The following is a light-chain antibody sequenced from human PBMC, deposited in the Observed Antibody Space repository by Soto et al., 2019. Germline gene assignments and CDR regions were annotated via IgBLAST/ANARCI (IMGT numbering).Light chain of an antibody. V-gene: IGKV3-20*01. CDR3: QQYGSSPPEKT. Sequence: EIVLTQSPGTLSVSPGERVTLSCRASQSVSNNYLAWYQQKPGQAPRLLIYGASNRATGIPDRFSGSGSGTDFTLTISRLEPEDFAVYYCQQYGSSPPEKTFGQGTKVEIK. CDR1: QSVSNNY. CDR2: GAS. J-gene: IGKJ1*01.